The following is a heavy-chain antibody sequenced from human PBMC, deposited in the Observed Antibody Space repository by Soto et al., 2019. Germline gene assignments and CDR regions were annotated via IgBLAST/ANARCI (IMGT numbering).Heavy chain of an antibody. CDR2: ISYDGSNK. D-gene: IGHD6-6*01. V-gene: IGHV3-30*18. CDR3: AKEYSSSFRINWFDP. Sequence: GGALRVSWAASGFIFSSYGMHWGRQAQGKGLKWVAVISYDGSNKYYADSVKGRFTISRDNSKNTLYLQMNSLRAEFTAVYYCAKEYSSSFRINWFDPWGQGP. CDR1: GFIFSSYG. J-gene: IGHJ5*02.